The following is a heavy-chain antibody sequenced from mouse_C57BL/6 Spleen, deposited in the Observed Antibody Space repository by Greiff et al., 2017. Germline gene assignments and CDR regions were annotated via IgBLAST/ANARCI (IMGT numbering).Heavy chain of an antibody. Sequence: VQLQESGAELVRPGTSVKVSCKASGYAFTNYLIEWVKQRPGQGLEWIGVINPGRGGTNYNEKFKGKATLTADKSSSTAYMQRSSLTSEDSAVYFCARQLRLRGKDYWGQGTSVTVSS. CDR1: GYAFTNYL. V-gene: IGHV1-54*01. CDR3: ARQLRLRGKDY. CDR2: INPGRGGT. D-gene: IGHD3-2*02. J-gene: IGHJ4*01.